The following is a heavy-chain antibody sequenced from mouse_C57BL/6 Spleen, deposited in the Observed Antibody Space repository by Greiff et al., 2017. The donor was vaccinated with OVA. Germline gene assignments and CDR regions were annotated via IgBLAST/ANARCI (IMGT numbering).Heavy chain of an antibody. Sequence: VKLMESGPELVKPGASVKISCKASGYAFSSSWMNWVKQRPGKGLEWIGRIYPGDGDTNYNGKFKGKATLTADKSSSTAYMQLSSLTSEDSAVYFCARSGWSGDYFDYWGQGTTLTVSS. J-gene: IGHJ2*01. CDR2: IYPGDGDT. V-gene: IGHV1-82*01. CDR3: ARSGWSGDYFDY. D-gene: IGHD3-2*02. CDR1: GYAFSSSW.